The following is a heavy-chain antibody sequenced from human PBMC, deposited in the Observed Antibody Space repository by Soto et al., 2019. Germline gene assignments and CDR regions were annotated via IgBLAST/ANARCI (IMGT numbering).Heavy chain of an antibody. CDR3: ARQLNRGDSDAFDI. CDR2: IYYSGST. CDR1: GGSISSYY. D-gene: IGHD4-17*01. Sequence: SETLSLTCTVSGGSISSYYWSWIRQPPGKGLEWIGSIYYSGSTYYNPSLKSRVTISVDTSKNQFSLKLSSVTAADTAVYYCARQLNRGDSDAFDIWAHGIMVNVS. J-gene: IGHJ3*02. V-gene: IGHV4-59*05.